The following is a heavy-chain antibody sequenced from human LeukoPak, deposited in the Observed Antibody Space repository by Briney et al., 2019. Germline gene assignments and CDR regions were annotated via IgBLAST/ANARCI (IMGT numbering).Heavy chain of an antibody. CDR3: ARDVDSSSWSMSFDY. J-gene: IGHJ4*02. CDR1: GYSISSGYY. Sequence: SETLSLTCTVSGYSISSGYYWGWIRQPPGKGLEWIGSIYHSGSTYYNPSLKSRVTISVDTSKNQFSLKLSSVTAADTAVYYCARDVDSSSWSMSFDYWGQGTLVTVSS. V-gene: IGHV4-38-2*02. D-gene: IGHD6-13*01. CDR2: IYHSGST.